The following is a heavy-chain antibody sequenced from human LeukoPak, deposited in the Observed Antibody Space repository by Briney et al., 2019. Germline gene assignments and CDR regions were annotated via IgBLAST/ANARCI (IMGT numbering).Heavy chain of an antibody. V-gene: IGHV3-30*02. CDR2: IQYDGSNK. J-gene: IGHJ4*02. D-gene: IGHD5-24*01. CDR3: ATAPRWLQFGYFDY. Sequence: GGPLRLSCAASGFTFSSYAMHWVRQAPGKGLEWVTLIQYDGSNKYYTDTVKGRFTVSRDSSKNTLYLQMNSLRPEDTAVYYCATAPRWLQFGYFDYWGQGTLVTVSS. CDR1: GFTFSSYA.